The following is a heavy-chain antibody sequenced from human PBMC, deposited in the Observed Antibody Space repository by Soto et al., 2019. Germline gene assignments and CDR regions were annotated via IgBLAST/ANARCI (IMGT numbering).Heavy chain of an antibody. CDR2: IIPILGIA. Sequence: SVKVSCKASGGTFSSYTISWVRQAPGQGLEWMGRIIPILGIANYAQKFQGRVTITADKSTSTAYMELSSLRSEDTAVYYCARDQTTKYCSSTSCYPGAFDIWGQGTMVTVS. CDR3: ARDQTTKYCSSTSCYPGAFDI. V-gene: IGHV1-69*04. CDR1: GGTFSSYT. D-gene: IGHD2-2*01. J-gene: IGHJ3*02.